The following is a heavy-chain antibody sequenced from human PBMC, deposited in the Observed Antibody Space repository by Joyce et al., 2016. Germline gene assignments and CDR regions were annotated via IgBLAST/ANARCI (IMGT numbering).Heavy chain of an antibody. Sequence: EVQLLESGGGLVQPGGSLRLSCAGSGFVFSSSAMTWVRQAPGKGLEWVAAISGSDSSTYYTESVKGRFTISRDNSKNTLYLQMRSLKAEDTAVYYCAKVGSTWNFDLWGQGTLVTVSS. CDR1: GFVFSSSA. J-gene: IGHJ4*02. V-gene: IGHV3-23*01. CDR2: ISGSDSST. D-gene: IGHD6-13*01. CDR3: AKVGSTWNFDL.